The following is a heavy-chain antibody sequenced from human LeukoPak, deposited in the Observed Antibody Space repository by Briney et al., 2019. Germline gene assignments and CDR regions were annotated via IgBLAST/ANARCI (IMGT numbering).Heavy chain of an antibody. CDR2: IYSGGST. J-gene: IGHJ4*02. V-gene: IGHV3-66*02. CDR3: ASFFGGYSFFH. CDR1: GFTVSSNY. Sequence: PGGSLRLSCAASGFTVSSNYMSWVRQAPGKGLEWVSVIYSGGSTYYADSVKGRFTISRDNSKNTLYLQMNSLRAEDTAVYYCASFFGGYSFFHWGQGTLVTVSS. D-gene: IGHD3-22*01.